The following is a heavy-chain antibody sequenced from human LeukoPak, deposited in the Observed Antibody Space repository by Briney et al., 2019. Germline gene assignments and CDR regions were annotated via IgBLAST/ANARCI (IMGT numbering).Heavy chain of an antibody. CDR1: GFTFSSYS. J-gene: IGHJ4*02. CDR2: ISSSSSTI. CDR3: TREVSGSLYFDY. V-gene: IGHV3-48*04. D-gene: IGHD1-26*01. Sequence: GGSLRLSCAASGFTFSSYSMNWVRQAPGKGLEWVSYISSSSSTIYYADSVEGRFTISRDNAKNTVYLQMNSPRAEDTAVYYCTREVSGSLYFDYWGQGTLVTVSS.